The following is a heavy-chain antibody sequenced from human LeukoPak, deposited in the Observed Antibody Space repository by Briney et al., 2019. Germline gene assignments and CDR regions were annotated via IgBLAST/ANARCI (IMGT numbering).Heavy chain of an antibody. CDR1: GFTFSSYG. CDR2: ISYDGSNK. CDR3: AKAELGYCSSTSGPSPDI. V-gene: IGHV3-30*18. D-gene: IGHD2-2*01. J-gene: IGHJ6*02. Sequence: PGGSLRLSCAASGFTFSSYGMHWVRQAPGKGLEWVAVISYDGSNKYYADSVKGRFTISRDNSKNTLYLQMNSLRAEDTAVYYCAKAELGYCSSTSGPSPDIWGQGTTVTVSS.